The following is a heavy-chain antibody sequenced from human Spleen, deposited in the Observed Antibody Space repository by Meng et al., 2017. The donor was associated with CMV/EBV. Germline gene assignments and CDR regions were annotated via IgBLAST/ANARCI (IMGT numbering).Heavy chain of an antibody. CDR3: ARGSKCSGGSCRFYYFDY. J-gene: IGHJ4*02. Sequence: TFTGYYVHWVRQAPGQGLEWMGWINPNSGGTNYAQKFQGRVTMTRDTSISTAYMELSRLRSDDTAVYYCARGSKCSGGSCRFYYFDYWGQGTLVTVSS. D-gene: IGHD2-15*01. V-gene: IGHV1-2*02. CDR1: TFTGYY. CDR2: INPNSGGT.